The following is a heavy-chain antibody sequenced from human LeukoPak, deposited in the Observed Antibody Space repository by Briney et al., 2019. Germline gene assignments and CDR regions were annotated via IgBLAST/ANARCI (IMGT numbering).Heavy chain of an antibody. D-gene: IGHD1-20*01. CDR1: GLTFSNYG. CDR3: AREQGKDNFHYYMGG. Sequence: GASVKVSCKASGLTFSNYGITWVRQAPGQGLEWMGWISAYNGNTNYAQKLQGRVTMTTDTSTSTAYMELRSLRSDDTAVYYCAREQGKDNFHYYMGGLGKGTTVTVSS. CDR2: ISAYNGNT. J-gene: IGHJ6*03. V-gene: IGHV1-18*01.